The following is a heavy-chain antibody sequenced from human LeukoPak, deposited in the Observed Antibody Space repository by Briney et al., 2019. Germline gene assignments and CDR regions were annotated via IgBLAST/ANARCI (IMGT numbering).Heavy chain of an antibody. V-gene: IGHV4-59*08. Sequence: SGTLSLTCTVSGGSISSYCWSWIRQPPRKGREWIGYIYYSGSTNYNPSLKSRVTISVDTSKNQFSLKLSSVTAADTAVYYCARLPRYYDSRGYSQYFQHWGQGTLVTVSS. D-gene: IGHD3-22*01. CDR3: ARLPRYYDSRGYSQYFQH. CDR2: IYYSGST. CDR1: GGSISSYC. J-gene: IGHJ1*01.